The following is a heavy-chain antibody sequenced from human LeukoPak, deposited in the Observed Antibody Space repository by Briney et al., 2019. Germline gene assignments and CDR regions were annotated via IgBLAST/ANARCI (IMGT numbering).Heavy chain of an antibody. CDR1: GFTFSSYG. CDR2: ISYDGSNK. CDR3: ARTYYYGSGWEKYFDY. Sequence: GRSLRLSCAASGFTFSSYGMHWVRQAPGKGLEWVAVISYDGSNKYYADSVKGRFTISRDNSKNTLYLQMNSLRAEDTAVYYCARTYYYGSGWEKYFDYWGQGTLVTVSS. V-gene: IGHV3-30*03. D-gene: IGHD3-10*01. J-gene: IGHJ4*02.